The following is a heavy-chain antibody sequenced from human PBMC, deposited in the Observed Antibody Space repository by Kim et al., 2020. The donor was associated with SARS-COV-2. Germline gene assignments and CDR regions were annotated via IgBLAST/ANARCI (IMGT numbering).Heavy chain of an antibody. CDR2: ISCSGGST. CDR3: AKVPSPGFFDY. CDR1: GFTFSSYA. J-gene: IGHJ4*01. Sequence: GGSLRLSCAASGFTFSSYAMTWVRQAPGKGLEWVSTISCSGGSTYYAGSVKGRFTISRDNSKNTLYLQINSLRSEDTAVYYCAKVPSPGFFDYWGHGTL. V-gene: IGHV3-23*01.